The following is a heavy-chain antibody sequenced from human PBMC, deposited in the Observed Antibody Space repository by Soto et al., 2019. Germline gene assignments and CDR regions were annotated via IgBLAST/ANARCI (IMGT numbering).Heavy chain of an antibody. CDR3: SSQTGTNYYYYYYMDV. CDR2: ISSSSSYI. V-gene: IGHV3-21*01. Sequence: GGSLRLSCAASGFTFSSYSMNWVRQAPGKGLEWVSSISSSSSYIYYADSVKGRFTISRDNAKNSLYLQMNSLRAEDTAVYYCSSQTGTNYYYYYYMDVWGKGTTVTVSS. CDR1: GFTFSSYS. J-gene: IGHJ6*03. D-gene: IGHD1-1*01.